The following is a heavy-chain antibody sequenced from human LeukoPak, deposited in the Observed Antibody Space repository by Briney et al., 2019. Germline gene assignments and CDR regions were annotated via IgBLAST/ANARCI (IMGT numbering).Heavy chain of an antibody. J-gene: IGHJ5*02. CDR3: ARVVAAAAWLDP. Sequence: PSETLSLTCTVSGASITTYNWAWIRQPPGKRLEWIGYIYYSGSTKYNPSLKSRVTISVDTSKKQFSLKVSSVTAADTALYYCARVVAAAAWLDPWGQGILVTVSP. CDR2: IYYSGST. CDR1: GASITTYN. D-gene: IGHD6-13*01. V-gene: IGHV4-59*01.